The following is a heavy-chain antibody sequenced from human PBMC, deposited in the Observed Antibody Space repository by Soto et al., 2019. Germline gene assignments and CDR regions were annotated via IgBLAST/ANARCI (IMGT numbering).Heavy chain of an antibody. CDR1: GGSVGSGEYY. V-gene: IGHV4-30-4*01. CDR2: IYDSGIT. Sequence: QVQLQESGPGLVKPSQTLSLACTVSGGSVGSGEYYYSWIRQPPGKGLEWIGYIYDSGITNYTPSLKGQVTMSIDRSNNQVSLKMSSVTSADTAVYFCARDVAHGYTENVWGQGTMVTVSS. J-gene: IGHJ3*01. CDR3: ARDVAHGYTENV. D-gene: IGHD5-18*01.